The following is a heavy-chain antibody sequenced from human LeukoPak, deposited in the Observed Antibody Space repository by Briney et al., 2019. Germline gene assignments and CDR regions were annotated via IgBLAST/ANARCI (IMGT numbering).Heavy chain of an antibody. D-gene: IGHD2-8*01. J-gene: IGHJ6*03. CDR3: ARGGCTNGVCYAFPSYYYYMDV. V-gene: IGHV1-8*03. CDR2: MNPNSGNT. Sequence: ASVKVSCKASGYTFTSYDINWVRQATGQGLEWMGWMNPNSGNTGYAQKFQGRVTITRNTSISTAYMELSSLRSEDTAVYYCARGGCTNGVCYAFPSYYYYMDVWGKGTTVTVSS. CDR1: GYTFTSYD.